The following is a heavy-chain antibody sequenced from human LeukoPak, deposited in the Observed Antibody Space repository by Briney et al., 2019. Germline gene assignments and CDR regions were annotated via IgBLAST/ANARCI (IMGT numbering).Heavy chain of an antibody. CDR1: GGSISSYY. J-gene: IGHJ4*02. CDR3: ARFGYSSGWLEY. V-gene: IGHV4-59*08. Sequence: SETLSLTCTVSGGSISSYYWSWIRQPPGKGLEWIGYIYYSGSTNYNPSLKSRVTISVDTSKNQFSLKLSSVTAAGTAVYYCARFGYSSGWLEYWGQGALVTVSS. CDR2: IYYSGST. D-gene: IGHD6-19*01.